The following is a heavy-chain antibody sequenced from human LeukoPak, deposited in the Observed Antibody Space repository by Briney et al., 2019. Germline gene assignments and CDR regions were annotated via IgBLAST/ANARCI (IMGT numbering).Heavy chain of an antibody. J-gene: IGHJ4*02. V-gene: IGHV3-66*01. D-gene: IGHD1-26*01. CDR3: ARVGGSYYYYFDY. CDR2: IYSGGST. Sequence: RGSLRLSCAASGFTVSSNYMSWVRQAPGKGLERVSVIYSGGSTYYADSVKGRFTISRDNSKNTLYLQMNSLRAEDTAVYYCARVGGSYYYYFDYWGQGTLVTVSS. CDR1: GFTVSSNY.